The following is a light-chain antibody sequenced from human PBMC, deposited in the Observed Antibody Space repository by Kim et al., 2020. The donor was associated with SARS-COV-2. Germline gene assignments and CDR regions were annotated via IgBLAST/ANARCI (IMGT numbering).Light chain of an antibody. J-gene: IGKJ2*01. Sequence: EIVLTQSPGTLSLSPGERATLSCRASQSVSNNFLGWYQQKPGQAPRLLISGASSGATGIPDRFSGSGSGTDFTLTINRLEPEDFAVYYCQQYGRLPFAFGQGTKLEI. CDR1: QSVSNNF. V-gene: IGKV3-20*01. CDR2: GAS. CDR3: QQYGRLPFA.